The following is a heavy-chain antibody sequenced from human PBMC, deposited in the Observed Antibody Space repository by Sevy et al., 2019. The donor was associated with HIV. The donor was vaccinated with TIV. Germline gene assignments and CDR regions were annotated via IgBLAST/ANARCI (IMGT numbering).Heavy chain of an antibody. CDR2: IKSITDGGTT. V-gene: IGHV3-15*01. D-gene: IGHD4-17*01. CDR1: GFTFSNAW. CDR3: TTTRNYGDYAGGMDV. J-gene: IGHJ6*02. Sequence: GGSLRLSCAASGFTFSNAWMSWVRQAPGKGLEWVGRIKSITDGGTTDYAAPVKGRFTISRDDSNNTLYLQINSMKTEDTAVNYCTTTRNYGDYAGGMDVWGQGTTVTVSS.